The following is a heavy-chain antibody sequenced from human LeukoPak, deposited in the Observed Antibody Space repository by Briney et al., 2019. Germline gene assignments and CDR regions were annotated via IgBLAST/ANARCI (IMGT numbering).Heavy chain of an antibody. Sequence: SETLSLTCTVSGGSISSYYWSWIRQPAGKGLEWIGRIYTSGSTNYNPSLKSRVTMSVDTSKNQFSLKLSSVAAADTAVYYRARDASIAAAGDNWFDPWGQGTLVTVSS. V-gene: IGHV4-4*07. D-gene: IGHD6-13*01. CDR3: ARDASIAAAGDNWFDP. J-gene: IGHJ5*02. CDR2: IYTSGST. CDR1: GGSISSYY.